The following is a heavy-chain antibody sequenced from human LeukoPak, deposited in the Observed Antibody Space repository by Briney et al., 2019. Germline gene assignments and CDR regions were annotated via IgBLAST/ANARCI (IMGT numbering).Heavy chain of an antibody. J-gene: IGHJ4*02. CDR3: ANTDYGDYLSYWSR. D-gene: IGHD4-17*01. Sequence: SETLSLTCTGSGGSISRYYWTWIRQPPGKGLEWIGYIYYSGSTNYNPSLKSRVTISLDTSKNQFSLKLTSVTATDTAVYYCANTDYGDYLSYWSRWGQGTLVSVSS. CDR1: GGSISRYY. CDR2: IYYSGST. V-gene: IGHV4-59*08.